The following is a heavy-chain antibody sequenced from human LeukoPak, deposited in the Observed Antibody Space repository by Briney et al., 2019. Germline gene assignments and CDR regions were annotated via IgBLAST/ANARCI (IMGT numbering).Heavy chain of an antibody. Sequence: SETLSLTCTVSGGSISNSSYYWGWIRQPPGKGLEWIGSIYYSGSTYYNPSLKSRVTISVDTSKNQFSLKLSSMTAADTAVYYCARGGAARSFDYWGQGTLVTVSS. V-gene: IGHV4-39*07. CDR3: ARGGAARSFDY. CDR1: GGSISNSSYY. CDR2: IYYSGST. J-gene: IGHJ4*02. D-gene: IGHD6-6*01.